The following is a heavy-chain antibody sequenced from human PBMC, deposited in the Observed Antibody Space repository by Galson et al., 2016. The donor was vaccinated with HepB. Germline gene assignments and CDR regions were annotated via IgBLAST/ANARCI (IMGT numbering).Heavy chain of an antibody. D-gene: IGHD3-22*01. V-gene: IGHV3-48*03. CDR1: GFDFSRHD. J-gene: IGHJ6*02. CDR3: ARGKSNHWRAYKRTNYYNMDV. Sequence: SLRLSCATSGFDFSRHDMNWVRQAPGKGLEWIAHISYSGAIFYAESVKGRFLISRDNARDSLYLQMNSLRIEDTGLYFCARGKSNHWRAYKRTNYYNMDVWGQGTPVIVSS. CDR2: ISYSGAI.